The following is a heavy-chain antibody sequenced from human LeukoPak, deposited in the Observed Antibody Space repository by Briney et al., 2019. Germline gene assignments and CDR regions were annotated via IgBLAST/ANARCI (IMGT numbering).Heavy chain of an antibody. CDR2: IIPILGIA. CDR3: ARDSSGYYATLADY. J-gene: IGHJ4*02. V-gene: IGHV1-69*04. D-gene: IGHD3-22*01. Sequence: SVKVSCKASGGTFSSYAISWVRQAPGQGLEWMGRIIPILGIANYAQKFQGRVTITADKSTSTAYMELSSLRSEDTAVYYCARDSSGYYATLADYWGQGTLVTVSS. CDR1: GGTFSSYA.